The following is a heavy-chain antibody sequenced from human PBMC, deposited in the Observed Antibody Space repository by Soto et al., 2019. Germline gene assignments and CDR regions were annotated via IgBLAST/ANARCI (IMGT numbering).Heavy chain of an antibody. CDR2: IYFTGAT. V-gene: IGHV4-31*03. CDR3: ASIPRRGYSYGIDY. D-gene: IGHD2-21*02. CDR1: GGSISSGTSY. Sequence: QMQLQESGPGLVKPSQTLSLTCNVSGGSISSGTSYWTWFRQHPGEGLEWIGHIYFTGATYSNPSLRSRLTMSVDTSKNQFSLKLTSVTAADTATYYCASIPRRGYSYGIDYWGQGTLVTVSS. J-gene: IGHJ4*02.